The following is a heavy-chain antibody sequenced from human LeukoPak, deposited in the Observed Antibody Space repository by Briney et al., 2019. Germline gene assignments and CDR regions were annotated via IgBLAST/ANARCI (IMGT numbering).Heavy chain of an antibody. D-gene: IGHD6-19*01. CDR3: ANPGIAVAGSEDY. Sequence: GGSLTLSCAASGFTFSSYAMSWVRQAPGKGLEWVSSISGSGGSTYYADSVKGRFTLSRDNSKNTLYLQMNSLRAEDTAVYYCANPGIAVAGSEDYWGQGTLVTVSS. CDR2: ISGSGGST. J-gene: IGHJ4*02. V-gene: IGHV3-23*01. CDR1: GFTFSSYA.